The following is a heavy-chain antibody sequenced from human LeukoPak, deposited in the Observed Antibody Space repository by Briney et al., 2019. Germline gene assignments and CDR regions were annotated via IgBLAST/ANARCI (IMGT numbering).Heavy chain of an antibody. CDR1: GSSISSGDYY. D-gene: IGHD3-3*01. CDR2: IYYSGST. Sequence: SETLSLTCTVSGSSISSGDYYWSWIRQPPGKGLEWIGYIYYSGSTYYNPSLKSRVTISVDTSKNQFSLKLSSVTAADTAVYYCAGYYTSYWYFDLWGRGTLVTVSS. CDR3: AGYYTSYWYFDL. J-gene: IGHJ2*01. V-gene: IGHV4-30-4*01.